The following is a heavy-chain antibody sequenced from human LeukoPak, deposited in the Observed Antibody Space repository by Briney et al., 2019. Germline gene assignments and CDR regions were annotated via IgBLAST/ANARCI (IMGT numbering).Heavy chain of an antibody. CDR2: IYYSGST. CDR3: ARFSGAKHQPPV. D-gene: IGHD4/OR15-4a*01. J-gene: IGHJ3*01. CDR1: GGSISSRSYY. V-gene: IGHV4-39*01. Sequence: SETLSLTCTVSGGSISSRSYYWGWIRQPPGKGLEWIGSIYYSGSTYYNPSLKSRVTISVDTSKNQFSLKLSSVTAADTAVYYCARFSGAKHQPPVWGQGTMVTVSS.